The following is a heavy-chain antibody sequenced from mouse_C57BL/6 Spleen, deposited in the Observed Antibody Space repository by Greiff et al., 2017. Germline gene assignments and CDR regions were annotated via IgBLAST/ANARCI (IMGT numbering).Heavy chain of an antibody. CDR2: IRSKSNNYAT. V-gene: IGHV10-1*01. J-gene: IGHJ1*03. Sequence: EVKLVESGGGLVQPKGSLKLSCAASGFSFNTYAMNWVRQAPGKGLEWVARIRSKSNNYATYYADSVKDRFTISRDDSESMLYLQMNNLKTEDTAMYYCVRHGGIPFDVWGTGTTVTVSS. CDR3: VRHGGIPFDV. CDR1: GFSFNTYA.